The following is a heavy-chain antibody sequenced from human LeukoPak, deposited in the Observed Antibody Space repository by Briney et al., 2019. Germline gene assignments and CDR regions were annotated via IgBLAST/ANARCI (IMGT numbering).Heavy chain of an antibody. CDR2: ISSSSSYI. CDR3: ARAGMYSSSWYYFDY. CDR1: GFTFSSYS. J-gene: IGHJ4*02. D-gene: IGHD6-13*01. V-gene: IGHV3-21*01. Sequence: GGSLRLSCAASGFTFSSYSMNWVRQAPGKGLEWVSSISSSSSYIYYADSVKGRFTISRDNAKNSLYLQMNSLRAEDTAVYYCARAGMYSSSWYYFDYWGQGTLVTVSS.